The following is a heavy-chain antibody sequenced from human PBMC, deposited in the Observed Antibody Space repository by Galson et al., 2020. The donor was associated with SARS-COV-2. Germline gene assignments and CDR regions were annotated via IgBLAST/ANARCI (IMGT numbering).Heavy chain of an antibody. CDR2: IKSKTDGGTT. CDR3: TTDPNKNYYVILTGYYYLDS. Sequence: GGSLRLSCAASGFTFSNAWMSWVRQAPGKGLEWVGRIKSKTDGGTTDYAAPVKGRFTISRDDSKNTLYLQMNSLKTEDTAVYYCTTDPNKNYYVILTGYYYLDSWGQGTLVTVSS. D-gene: IGHD3-9*01. V-gene: IGHV3-15*01. CDR1: GFTFSNAW. J-gene: IGHJ4*02.